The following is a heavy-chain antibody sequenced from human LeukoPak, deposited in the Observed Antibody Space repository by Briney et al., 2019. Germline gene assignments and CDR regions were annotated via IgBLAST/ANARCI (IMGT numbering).Heavy chain of an antibody. D-gene: IGHD3-22*01. Sequence: PSETLSLTCTVSGDSISSWYWSWIRQPPGKGLEWIGYIYYSGTTYYNPSLKSRVSISFDTSKNQFSLKLSSVTAADTAVYYCARGRDSSGWRYYGMDVWGQGTTVTVSS. CDR2: IYYSGTT. V-gene: IGHV4-59*01. CDR1: GDSISSWY. J-gene: IGHJ6*02. CDR3: ARGRDSSGWRYYGMDV.